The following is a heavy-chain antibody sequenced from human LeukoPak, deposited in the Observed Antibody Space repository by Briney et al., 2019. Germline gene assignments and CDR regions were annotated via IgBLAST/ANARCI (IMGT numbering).Heavy chain of an antibody. J-gene: IGHJ4*02. CDR2: ISAYNGNT. D-gene: IGHD3-22*01. CDR1: GYTFTSYG. CDR3: ARDSITMIGGDRGYFDY. Sequence: GASVKVSCKASGYTFTSYGISWVRQAPGQGLEWMGWISAYNGNTNYAQKLQGRLTMPTDTSTSTAYMELRSLRSDDTAVYYRARDSITMIGGDRGYFDYWGQGTLVTVSS. V-gene: IGHV1-18*01.